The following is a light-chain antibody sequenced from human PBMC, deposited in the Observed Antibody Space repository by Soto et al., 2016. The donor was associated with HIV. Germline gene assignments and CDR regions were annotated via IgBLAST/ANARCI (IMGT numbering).Light chain of an antibody. V-gene: IGKV2-30*02. CDR3: VQATLWPYT. Sequence: DVVMTQSPLSLPVTLGQPASISCRSSQSLVHSDGNTYLNWFQQRPGQSPRRLIYKVSNRDSGVPDRFSGSGSGTDFTLKISRVEAEDVGVYFCVQATLWPYTFGQGTKLEDQT. J-gene: IGKJ2*01. CDR2: KVS. CDR1: QSLVHSDGNTY.